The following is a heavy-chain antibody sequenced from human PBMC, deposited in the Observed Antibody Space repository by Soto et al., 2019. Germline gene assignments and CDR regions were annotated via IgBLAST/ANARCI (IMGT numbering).Heavy chain of an antibody. CDR3: ARLELTGLDN. Sequence: PGEDLKISCKGSGYNFATHWLAWVRQIPGKGLEWVGSIYPGDSDTRYSPSFQGQVTISADKSFSTAYLQWSSLKTSDTAIYFCARLELTGLDNWGQGTPVTVSS. CDR2: IYPGDSDT. J-gene: IGHJ4*02. CDR1: GYNFATHW. D-gene: IGHD3-9*01. V-gene: IGHV5-51*01.